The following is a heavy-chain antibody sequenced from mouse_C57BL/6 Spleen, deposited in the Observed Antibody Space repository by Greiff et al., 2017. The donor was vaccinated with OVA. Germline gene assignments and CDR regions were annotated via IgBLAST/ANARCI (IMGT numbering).Heavy chain of an antibody. CDR2: IRDGGSYT. CDR1: GFTFSSYD. V-gene: IGHV5-4*01. Sequence: EVHLVESGGGLVKPGGSLKLSCAASGFTFSSYDMSWVRQTPEKRLEWVATIRDGGSYTYYTDNVKGRFTISRYNAKNNLSLQMSHLNSEDTAMYYCTRYYSNYLNYLDYWGQGTTLTVSS. CDR3: TRYYSNYLNYLDY. D-gene: IGHD2-5*01. J-gene: IGHJ2*01.